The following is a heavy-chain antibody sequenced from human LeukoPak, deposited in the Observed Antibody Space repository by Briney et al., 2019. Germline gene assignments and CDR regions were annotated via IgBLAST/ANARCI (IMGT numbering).Heavy chain of an antibody. V-gene: IGHV3-23*01. J-gene: IGHJ4*02. CDR3: AARPTTVAVAPSDF. D-gene: IGHD6-19*01. CDR1: GFTSSSCA. Sequence: HPGGSLRLSCAGSGFTSSSCAMTWVRQAPGKGLEWVSGISGSGASTYYADSVKGRFTISRDNSKNTLYLQMNSLRAEDTATYYCAARPTTVAVAPSDFWGQGTLITVSS. CDR2: ISGSGAST.